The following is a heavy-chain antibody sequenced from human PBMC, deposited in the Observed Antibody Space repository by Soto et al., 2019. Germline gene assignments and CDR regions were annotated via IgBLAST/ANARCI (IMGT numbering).Heavy chain of an antibody. D-gene: IGHD7-27*01. CDR2: INAGYGNT. CDR1: GYTFSSYW. Sequence: PGESLKISCKGSGYTFSSYWIGWVRQAPGQRLEWMGWINAGYGNTKSSQKFQDRVTISRDTSASTAYMELTSLRSEDTAVYYCARDTGDGTFDFWGQGTLVTVSS. J-gene: IGHJ4*02. CDR3: ARDTGDGTFDF. V-gene: IGHV1-3*01.